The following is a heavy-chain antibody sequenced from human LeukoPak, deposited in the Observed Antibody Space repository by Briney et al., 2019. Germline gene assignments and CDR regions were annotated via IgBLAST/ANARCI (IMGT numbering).Heavy chain of an antibody. CDR2: ISWNSGSI. CDR1: GFTFNTYT. Sequence: GGSLRLSCAASGFTFNTYTMNWVRQAPGKGLEWVSGISWNSGSIGYADSVKGRFTISRDNAKNSLYLQMNSLRAEDTALYYCAKDTSIVGARGDAFDIWGQGTMVTVSS. J-gene: IGHJ3*02. V-gene: IGHV3-9*01. D-gene: IGHD1-26*01. CDR3: AKDTSIVGARGDAFDI.